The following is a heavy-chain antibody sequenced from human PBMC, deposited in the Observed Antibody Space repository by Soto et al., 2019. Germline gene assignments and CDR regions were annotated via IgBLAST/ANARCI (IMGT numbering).Heavy chain of an antibody. V-gene: IGHV1-69*01. Sequence: QVQLVQSGAEVKTPGSSVEVSCKASGGIFSSFSITWVRQVPGHGLEWMGGIIPMTGTPNYAEKFQGRLTLTADASTRTAYLVLGSLNSEDTAGYYCARGPILPGATYWLDPWGQGTMVIASS. CDR1: GGIFSSFS. CDR2: IIPMTGTP. J-gene: IGHJ5*02. D-gene: IGHD2-2*01. CDR3: ARGPILPGATYWLDP.